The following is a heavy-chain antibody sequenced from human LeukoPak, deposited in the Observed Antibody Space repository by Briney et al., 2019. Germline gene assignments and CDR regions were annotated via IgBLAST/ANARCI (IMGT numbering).Heavy chain of an antibody. D-gene: IGHD2-21*01. J-gene: IGHJ4*02. CDR3: AKDCGGGCSSDY. CDR1: GFTVSSNY. V-gene: IGHV3-30*02. CDR2: MWSDESHT. Sequence: GGSLRLSCAASGFTVSSNYMSWVRQAPGKGMEWLTYMWSDESHTYYADSVKGRFIISRDNSRNTLYLQMNSLRPEDTAVYYCAKDCGGGCSSDYWGQGTLVSVSS.